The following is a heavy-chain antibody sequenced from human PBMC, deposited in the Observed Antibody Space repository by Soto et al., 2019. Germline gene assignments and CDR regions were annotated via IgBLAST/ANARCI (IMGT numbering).Heavy chain of an antibody. J-gene: IGHJ6*02. V-gene: IGHV3-21*01. CDR1: GFTFSSYS. CDR2: ISSSSSYI. CDR3: ARTYSSSWYSIGYGMDV. Sequence: EVQLVESGGGLVKPGGSLRLSCAASGFTFSSYSMNWVRQAPGKGLEWVSSISSSSSYIYYADSVKGRFTISRDNAKNSLYLRMNSLRGEDTAVYYCARTYSSSWYSIGYGMDVWGQGTTVTVSS. D-gene: IGHD6-13*01.